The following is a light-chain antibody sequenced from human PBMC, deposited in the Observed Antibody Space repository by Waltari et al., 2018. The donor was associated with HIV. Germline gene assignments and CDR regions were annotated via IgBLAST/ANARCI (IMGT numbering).Light chain of an antibody. CDR2: DVI. Sequence: HSALTKPASASGSPGQTITISCTGTSSDVGGYNYVSWYQQHPGKAPNLIILDVINRPSGVSNRFSASQSGNTASLTISGLQAEDEADYYCSSYTSSSTVVFGGGTKLTVL. J-gene: IGLJ2*01. CDR3: SSYTSSSTVV. V-gene: IGLV2-14*03. CDR1: SSDVGGYNY.